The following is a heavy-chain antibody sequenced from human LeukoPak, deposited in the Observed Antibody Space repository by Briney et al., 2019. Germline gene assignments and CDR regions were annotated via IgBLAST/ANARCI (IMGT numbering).Heavy chain of an antibody. CDR3: ARDVFLGSSLYVGY. CDR2: IDHSGAT. Sequence: PSEALSLPFSVSGSSITSKYYWGWVRQSPGKGLEWVGNIDHSGATYYNPSLKTRVTISLDTSKNQFSLKLTSVTAADTAVYYCARDVFLGSSLYVGYWGQGTLVTVSA. V-gene: IGHV4-38-2*02. J-gene: IGHJ4*02. D-gene: IGHD6-13*01. CDR1: GSSITSKYY.